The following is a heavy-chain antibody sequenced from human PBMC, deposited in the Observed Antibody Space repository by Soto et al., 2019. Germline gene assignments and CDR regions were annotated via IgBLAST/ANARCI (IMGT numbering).Heavy chain of an antibody. CDR3: ARGGGYCSGGSCYTSPNDAFDI. CDR2: INWNGGST. Sequence: EVQLVESGGGVVRPGGSPRLSCAASGFTFDDYGMSWVRQAPGKGLEWVSGINWNGGSTGYADSVKGRFTISRDNAKNSLYLQMNSLRAEDTALYHCARGGGYCSGGSCYTSPNDAFDIWGQGTMVTVSS. J-gene: IGHJ3*02. D-gene: IGHD2-15*01. V-gene: IGHV3-20*01. CDR1: GFTFDDYG.